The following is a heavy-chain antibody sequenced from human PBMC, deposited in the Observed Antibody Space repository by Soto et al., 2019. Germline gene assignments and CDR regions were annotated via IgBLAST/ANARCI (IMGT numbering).Heavy chain of an antibody. Sequence: QVQLVESGGGVVQPGRSLRLSCAASGFTFSSYAMHWVRQAPGKGLEWVAVISYDGSNKYYADSVKGRFTISRDNSKNTLYLQMNSLRAEDTAVYYCARDRGSSSWYSTDYYYGMDVW. V-gene: IGHV3-30-3*01. J-gene: IGHJ6*01. CDR1: GFTFSSYA. D-gene: IGHD6-13*01. CDR2: ISYDGSNK. CDR3: ARDRGSSSWYSTDYYYGMDV.